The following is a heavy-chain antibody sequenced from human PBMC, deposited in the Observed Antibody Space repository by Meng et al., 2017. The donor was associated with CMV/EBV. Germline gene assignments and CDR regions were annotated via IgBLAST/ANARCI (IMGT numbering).Heavy chain of an antibody. CDR3: ASARGVGRYAFDI. CDR2: IDSDGSVS. J-gene: IGHJ3*02. CDR1: GFTFSTSW. D-gene: IGHD2-8*01. Sequence: GESLKISCAASGFTFSTSWMHWVRQAPGKGLVWVARIDSDGSVSTYADSVKGRFTISRDNAKNTLYLQMNSLRAEDTAVYYCASARGVGRYAFDIWGQGTVVTVSS. V-gene: IGHV3-74*01.